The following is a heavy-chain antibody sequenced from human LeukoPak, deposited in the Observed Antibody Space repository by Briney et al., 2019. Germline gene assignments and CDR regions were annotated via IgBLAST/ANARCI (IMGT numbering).Heavy chain of an antibody. CDR1: GYSFTTYW. CDR2: IYPGDSVT. J-gene: IGHJ4*02. CDR3: ARHRLSRDGSDY. D-gene: IGHD5-24*01. V-gene: IGHV5-51*01. Sequence: NSGESLKISCKGSGYSFTTYWIGWVRQMPGKGLEWMGIIYPGDSVTRYSPSFQGQVTISADKSISTAYLQWSSLKASDTAIYYCARHRLSRDGSDYWGQGTLVTVSS.